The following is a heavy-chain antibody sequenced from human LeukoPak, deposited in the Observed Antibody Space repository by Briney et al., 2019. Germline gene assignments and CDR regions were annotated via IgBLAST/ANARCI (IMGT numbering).Heavy chain of an antibody. Sequence: SQTLSLTCAISGDSVSTNNVAWNWIRQSPSRGLEWLGRTYYRSKWYNDYAVSVKSRITVNPDTSKNQFSLQLNSVTPDDTAIYYCTREDLGAAYFDFWGQGTLVTVSS. V-gene: IGHV6-1*01. J-gene: IGHJ4*02. CDR1: GDSVSTNNVA. CDR2: TYYRSKWYN. CDR3: TREDLGAAYFDF. D-gene: IGHD3-16*01.